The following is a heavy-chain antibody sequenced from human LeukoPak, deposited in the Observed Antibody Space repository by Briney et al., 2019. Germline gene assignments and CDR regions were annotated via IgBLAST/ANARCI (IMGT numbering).Heavy chain of an antibody. CDR2: ITSSSNTI. CDR1: GFPFSSYN. Sequence: GGSLTLLCAASGFPFSSYNMNGLRQAPGKGLEWISYITSSSNTIYYADSVKGPFTISRDNAKNSLYLQMNSLRAEDTAVYYCTRVVSWTLVYWGHGTLVTVSS. D-gene: IGHD1-26*01. J-gene: IGHJ4*01. V-gene: IGHV3-48*01. CDR3: TRVVSWTLVY.